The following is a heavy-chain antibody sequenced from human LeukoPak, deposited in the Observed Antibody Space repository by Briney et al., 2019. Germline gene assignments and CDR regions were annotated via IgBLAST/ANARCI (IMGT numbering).Heavy chain of an antibody. CDR2: ISAYNGNT. V-gene: IGHV1-18*01. CDR1: GYTFTSYG. CDR3: AREATGRWYSSYYFDY. D-gene: IGHD3-9*01. Sequence: ASVKVSCKASGYTFTSYGISWVRQAPGQGLEWMGWISAYNGNTNYALKLQGRVTMTTDTSTSTAYMELRSLRSDDTAVYYCAREATGRWYSSYYFDYWGQGTLVTVSS. J-gene: IGHJ4*02.